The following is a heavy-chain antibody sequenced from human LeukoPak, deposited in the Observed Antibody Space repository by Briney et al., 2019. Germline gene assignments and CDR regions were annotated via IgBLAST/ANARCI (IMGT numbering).Heavy chain of an antibody. V-gene: IGHV1-18*01. D-gene: IGHD3-10*01. Sequence: GASVKVSCKASGYTFTSYGISWVRQAPGQGLEWMGWISAYNGNTNYAQKLQGRVTMTTDTSTSTAYMELRSLRSDDTAVYYCARDRPFYYGSGEYYDYWGQGTLVTVSS. J-gene: IGHJ4*02. CDR3: ARDRPFYYGSGEYYDY. CDR1: GYTFTSYG. CDR2: ISAYNGNT.